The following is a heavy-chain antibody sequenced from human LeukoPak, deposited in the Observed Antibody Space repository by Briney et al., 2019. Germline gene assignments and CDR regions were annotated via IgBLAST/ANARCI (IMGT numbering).Heavy chain of an antibody. J-gene: IGHJ6*03. CDR2: IYYSGST. Sequence: PSETLSLTCTVSGGSISRYYWSWIRHPPEKGLEWNGYIYYSGSTNYNTSLKSRVTISVDTSKNQFSLKLSSVTAADTAVYYFACHIAVAPRDYYDYTGGWGKGITVTVSS. D-gene: IGHD6-19*01. CDR1: GGSISRYY. V-gene: IGHV4-59*01. CDR3: ACHIAVAPRDYYDYTGG.